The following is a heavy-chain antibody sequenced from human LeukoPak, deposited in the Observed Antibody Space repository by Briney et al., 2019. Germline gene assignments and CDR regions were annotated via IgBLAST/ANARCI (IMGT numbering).Heavy chain of an antibody. Sequence: PSETLSLTCTVSGGSISIYYWSWIRQPPGKGLEWIGYIYYSGSTNYNPSLKSRVTISINTSKNQFSLKLSSVTAADTAVYYCARQRDGYNPFNYWGQGTLVTVSS. CDR1: GGSISIYY. D-gene: IGHD5-24*01. V-gene: IGHV4-59*08. J-gene: IGHJ4*02. CDR2: IYYSGST. CDR3: ARQRDGYNPFNY.